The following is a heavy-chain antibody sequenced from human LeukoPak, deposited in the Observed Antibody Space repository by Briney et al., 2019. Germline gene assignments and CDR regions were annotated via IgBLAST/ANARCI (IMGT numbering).Heavy chain of an antibody. J-gene: IGHJ4*02. Sequence: SETLSLTCTVSGGSISSYYWSWIRQPPGKGLEWIGSIYYSGGTYYNPSLKSRVTISVDTSKNQFSLKLSSVTAADTAVYYCARLPMAVTPHVDYWGQGTLVTVSS. D-gene: IGHD2-21*02. V-gene: IGHV4-39*01. CDR3: ARLPMAVTPHVDY. CDR2: IYYSGGT. CDR1: GGSISSYY.